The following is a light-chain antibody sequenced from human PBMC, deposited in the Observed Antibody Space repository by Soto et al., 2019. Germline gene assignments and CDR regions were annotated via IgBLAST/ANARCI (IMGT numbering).Light chain of an antibody. CDR1: QSNSVY. Sequence: DIQMTQSPSTLSASVGDRVTITCRASQSNSVYLAWYQQRPREAPKLLIYGGSSLESGVPSRFSGSGSGTEFTLTICSLQPTDFATYYCHQYATSSPTFGQGTKLEI. CDR2: GGS. V-gene: IGKV1-5*01. CDR3: HQYATSSPT. J-gene: IGKJ2*01.